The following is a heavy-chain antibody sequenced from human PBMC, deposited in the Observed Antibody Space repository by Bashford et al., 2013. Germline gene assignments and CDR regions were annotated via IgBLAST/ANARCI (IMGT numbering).Heavy chain of an antibody. J-gene: IGHJ3*02. Sequence: SETLSLTCTVSGVSIGNSYYYWDWIRQSPGKGLEWIGSVYSSGSTDYNPSLKSRVTMAVDSAKNQFSLELISVTAADTAMYYCARNQSAFPSTGSGNYQSSSRADVFDIWGLGDKWSPSPQ. D-gene: IGHD3-10*01. CDR3: ARNQSAFPSTGSGNYQSSSRADVFDI. V-gene: IGHV4-39*01. CDR2: VYSSGST. CDR1: GVSIGNSYYY.